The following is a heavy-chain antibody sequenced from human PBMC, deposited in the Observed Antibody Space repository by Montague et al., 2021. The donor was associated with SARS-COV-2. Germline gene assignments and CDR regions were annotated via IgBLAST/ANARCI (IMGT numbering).Heavy chain of an antibody. CDR2: NYDSRSN. J-gene: IGHJ6*02. D-gene: IGHD2-21*02. CDR3: ASPIVVVTDPNYYGMDV. V-gene: IGHV4-39*01. Sequence: SETLSLTCSVSGGSISNTSCNWVWIRQPTGKEWVWIVNNYDSRSNNYNLKRRGRITIDLDTYKNQLYLKLSSVTDADTAVYYCASPIVVVTDPNYYGMDVWGQGTTVTVSS. CDR1: GGSISNTSCN.